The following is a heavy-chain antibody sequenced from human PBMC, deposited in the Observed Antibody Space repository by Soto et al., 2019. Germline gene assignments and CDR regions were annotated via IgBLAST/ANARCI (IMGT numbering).Heavy chain of an antibody. J-gene: IGHJ6*02. CDR2: FSGYNGNT. D-gene: IGHD5-18*01. Sequence: QVQLVQSGAEVMTPGASVKVSCKASGYTFSNFGLSWVRQAPGQGLEWMGWFSGYNGNTNSAERFQGRVTMTTDTSTSTAYMEVRSLTSDDTAVYYCARDKGYGFGWSSSSGMDVWGQGTTVTVSS. CDR3: ARDKGYGFGWSSSSGMDV. CDR1: GYTFSNFG. V-gene: IGHV1-18*01.